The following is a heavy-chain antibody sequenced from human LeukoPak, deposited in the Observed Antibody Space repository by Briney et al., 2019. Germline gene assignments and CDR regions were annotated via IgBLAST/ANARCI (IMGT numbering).Heavy chain of an antibody. V-gene: IGHV4-39*01. CDR2: IYYTGST. CDR1: GGSFSGYY. D-gene: IGHD3-10*01. Sequence: SETLSLTCAVYGGSFSGYYWGWIRQPPGKGLEWIGSIYYTGSTYYTPSLKSRVTISGDTSKNQFSLNLSSVTAADTAVYYCARMTYSYGSGTPLGFDPWGQGTLVTVSS. CDR3: ARMTYSYGSGTPLGFDP. J-gene: IGHJ5*02.